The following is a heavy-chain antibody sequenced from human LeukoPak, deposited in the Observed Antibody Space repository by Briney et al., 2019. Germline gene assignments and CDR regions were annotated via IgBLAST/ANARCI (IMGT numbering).Heavy chain of an antibody. J-gene: IGHJ4*02. V-gene: IGHV3-7*01. CDR2: IKQDGGEK. CDR1: GFTFSSYW. D-gene: IGHD1-26*01. CDR3: ARIRWAGGTWAFDY. Sequence: PGGCLRLSCAASGFTFSSYWMGWVRQAPGKGLEWVANIKQDGGEKYYVDPVKGRFTISRDNAKNSLDLQMNSLRAEDTALYYCARIRWAGGTWAFDYWGQGTLVTVSS.